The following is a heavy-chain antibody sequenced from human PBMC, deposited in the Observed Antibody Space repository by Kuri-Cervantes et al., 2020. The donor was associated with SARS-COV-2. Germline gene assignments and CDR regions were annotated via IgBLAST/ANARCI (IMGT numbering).Heavy chain of an antibody. Sequence: ASVKVSCKASGYTFTGYYMHWVRQAPGQGLEWMGWINPNSGGTNYAQKFQGRVTMTSDTSISTAYMELSRLRSDDTAVYYCARADWVTIRFSRGPHFDYWGQGTLVTVSS. D-gene: IGHD3-3*01. V-gene: IGHV1-2*02. CDR3: ARADWVTIRFSRGPHFDY. CDR2: INPNSGGT. CDR1: GYTFTGYY. J-gene: IGHJ4*02.